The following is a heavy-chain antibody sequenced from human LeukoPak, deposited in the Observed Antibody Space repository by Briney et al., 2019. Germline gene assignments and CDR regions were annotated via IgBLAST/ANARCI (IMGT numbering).Heavy chain of an antibody. CDR2: FDPEDGET. J-gene: IGHJ4*02. CDR1: GYILTELS. D-gene: IGHD3-22*01. Sequence: ASVKVSCKVSGYILTELSMHWVRQAPGKGLEWMGGFDPEDGETIYAQKFQGRVTMTEDTSTDTAYMELSSLRSEDTAVYYCATVIDSSGYYKGYYFDYWGQGTLVTVSS. V-gene: IGHV1-24*01. CDR3: ATVIDSSGYYKGYYFDY.